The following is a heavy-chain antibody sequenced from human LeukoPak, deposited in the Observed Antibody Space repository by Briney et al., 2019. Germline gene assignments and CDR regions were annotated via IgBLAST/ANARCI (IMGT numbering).Heavy chain of an antibody. CDR2: ISYDGSNK. D-gene: IGHD3-10*01. V-gene: IGHV3-30*04. CDR1: GFTFSSYA. CDR3: AKDLTSMVRGVHSYNFDY. J-gene: IGHJ4*02. Sequence: PGGSLRLSCAASGFTFSSYAMHWVRQAPGKGLEWVAVISYDGSNKYYADSVKGRFTISRDNSKNTLYLQMNSLRAEDTAVYYCAKDLTSMVRGVHSYNFDYWGQGTLVTVSS.